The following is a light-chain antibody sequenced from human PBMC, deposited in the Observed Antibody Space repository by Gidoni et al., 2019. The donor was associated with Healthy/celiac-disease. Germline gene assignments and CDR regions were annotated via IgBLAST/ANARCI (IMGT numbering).Light chain of an antibody. CDR1: STNIGSNT. CDR2: SNN. CDR3: AAWDDSLNGVV. J-gene: IGLJ2*01. Sequence: QSVLTPPPSASGTPGQRVTISCSGRSTNIGSNTVNWYQQRPGTAPNLLIYSNNRRPSGVPDRFSGSKSGTSASLAISGLQSEDEADYYCAAWDDSLNGVVFGGGTKLTVL. V-gene: IGLV1-44*01.